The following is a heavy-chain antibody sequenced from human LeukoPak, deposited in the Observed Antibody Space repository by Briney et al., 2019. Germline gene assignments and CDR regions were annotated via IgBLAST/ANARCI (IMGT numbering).Heavy chain of an antibody. V-gene: IGHV4-59*08. CDR1: GGSISSYY. D-gene: IGHD3-10*01. Sequence: PSETLSLTCTVSGGSISSYYWSWIRQPPGKGLEWIGYIYYSGSTNYNPSLKSRVTISVDTSKNQFSLKLSSVTAADTAVYYCARPMVRGVIDPFDYWGQGTLVTVSS. CDR2: IYYSGST. J-gene: IGHJ4*02. CDR3: ARPMVRGVIDPFDY.